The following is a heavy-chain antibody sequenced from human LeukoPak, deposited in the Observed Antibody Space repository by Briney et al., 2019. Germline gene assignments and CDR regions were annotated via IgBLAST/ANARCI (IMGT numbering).Heavy chain of an antibody. CDR3: ARHAAILWFGEPYYFDY. V-gene: IGHV4-59*08. CDR2: IYYSGST. D-gene: IGHD3-10*01. J-gene: IGHJ4*02. CDR1: GGSISSYY. Sequence: PSETLSLTCTVSGGSISSYYWSWIRQPPGKGLEWIGYIYYSGSTNYNPSLKSRVTISVDTSKNQFSPKLSSVTAADTAVYYCARHAAILWFGEPYYFDYWGQGTLVTVSS.